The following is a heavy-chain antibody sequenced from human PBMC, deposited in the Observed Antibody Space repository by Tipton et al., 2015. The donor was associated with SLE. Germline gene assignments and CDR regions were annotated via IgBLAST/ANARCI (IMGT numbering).Heavy chain of an antibody. J-gene: IGHJ4*02. CDR2: IWHDGSKK. V-gene: IGHV3-30*18. CDR3: AKEYYYGDSGCFDC. D-gene: IGHD4-17*01. CDR1: GFIFSSYD. Sequence: SLRLSCAASGFIFSSYDMHWVRQAPGKGLEWVAAIWHDGSKKFYADSVRGRLTISRDNSRNTLYLQVNSLRVEDTAVYYCAKEYYYGDSGCFDCWGVGGLVAVSS.